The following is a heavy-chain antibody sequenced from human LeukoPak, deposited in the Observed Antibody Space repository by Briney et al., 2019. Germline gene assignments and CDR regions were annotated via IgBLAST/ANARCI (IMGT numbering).Heavy chain of an antibody. V-gene: IGHV4-59*01. Sequence: SETLSLTCTVSGGSITSYHWSWIRQPPGKGLEWIGYISYSGSTNYNPSLKSRVTISVDTSKNQFSLKLSSVTAADTAVYYCASGGYCGSTSCYPNWFDPWGQGTLVTVSS. D-gene: IGHD2-2*01. CDR1: GGSITSYH. CDR2: ISYSGST. CDR3: ASGGYCGSTSCYPNWFDP. J-gene: IGHJ5*02.